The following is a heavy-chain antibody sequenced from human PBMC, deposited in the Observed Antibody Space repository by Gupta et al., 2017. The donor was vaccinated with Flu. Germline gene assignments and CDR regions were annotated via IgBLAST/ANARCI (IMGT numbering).Heavy chain of an antibody. CDR2: INHGGSA. Sequence: QEQVQQWGAGLLKPSETLSLTCAVYDWSFSGFYWSWIRQSPGKGLEWIGEINHGGSANYNPSRKSRVTISLDTSKKQFSLKLSSVTAADTAIYYCARGGLGIIMWYFDLWGRGTPVTVSS. V-gene: IGHV4-34*01. J-gene: IGHJ2*01. D-gene: IGHD3-16*01. CDR1: DWSFSGFY. CDR3: ARGGLGIIMWYFDL.